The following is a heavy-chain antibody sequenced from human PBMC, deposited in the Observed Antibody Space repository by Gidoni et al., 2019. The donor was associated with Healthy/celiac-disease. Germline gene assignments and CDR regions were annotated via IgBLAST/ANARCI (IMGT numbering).Heavy chain of an antibody. CDR1: GGSFSGYY. J-gene: IGHJ3*02. V-gene: IGHV4-34*01. CDR3: ARVSSDSSGFLHRAFDI. CDR2: INHSGST. Sequence: QVQLQQWGAGLLKPSETLSLTCAFYGGSFSGYYWSWIRQPPGKGLEWIGEINHSGSTNYNPSLKSRVTISVDTSKNQFSLKLSSVTAADTAVYYCARVSSDSSGFLHRAFDIWGQGTMVTVSS. D-gene: IGHD3-22*01.